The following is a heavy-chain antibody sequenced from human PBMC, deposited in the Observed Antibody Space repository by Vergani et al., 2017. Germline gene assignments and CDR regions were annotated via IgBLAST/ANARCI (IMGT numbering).Heavy chain of an antibody. CDR3: VREGSYCGSTTCRNPSYVYYYHMDV. J-gene: IGHJ6*03. CDR1: GFTFSTYA. CDR2: IYYDGSKK. Sequence: QVQLVASGGGVVQPGRSLRLSCTSSGFTFSTYAMHWVRQAPGKGLEWVAIIYYDGSKKYYADSVKGRFTISRDNSRNTLDLLMSSLRAEDTAIYYCVREGSYCGSTTCRNPSYVYYYHMDVWGEGTTVTVSS. V-gene: IGHV3-33*01. D-gene: IGHD2-21*01.